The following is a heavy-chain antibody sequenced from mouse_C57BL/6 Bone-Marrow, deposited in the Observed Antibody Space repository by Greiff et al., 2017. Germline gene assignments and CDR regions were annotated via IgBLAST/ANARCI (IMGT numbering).Heavy chain of an antibody. V-gene: IGHV1-81*01. D-gene: IGHD2-5*01. Sequence: QVQLQQSGAELARPGASVKLSCTASGYTFTSYGISWVKQRPGQGLEWIGEIYPRSGNTYYNETFKGKATLTADKSSSTAYMELRSLTSEDSAVYFCARGGYYSNFLAYWGQGTLVTVSA. CDR3: ARGGYYSNFLAY. CDR1: GYTFTSYG. J-gene: IGHJ3*01. CDR2: IYPRSGNT.